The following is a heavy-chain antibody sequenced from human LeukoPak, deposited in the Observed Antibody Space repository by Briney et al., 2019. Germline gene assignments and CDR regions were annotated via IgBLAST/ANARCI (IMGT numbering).Heavy chain of an antibody. J-gene: IGHJ4*02. Sequence: SETLSLTCTVSGGSISSYYWSWIRQPPGKGLEWIGYIYYSGTTNYNPSLKSRVTILVDTSKNQFSLNLSSVTAVDTAVYYCARRGIAAAGYDYWGQGTLVTVSS. V-gene: IGHV4-59*08. CDR3: ARRGIAAAGYDY. CDR2: IYYSGTT. CDR1: GGSISSYY. D-gene: IGHD6-13*01.